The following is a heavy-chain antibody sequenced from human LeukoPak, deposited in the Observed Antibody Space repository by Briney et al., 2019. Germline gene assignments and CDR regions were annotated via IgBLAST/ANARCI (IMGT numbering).Heavy chain of an antibody. CDR1: GFTFSNYW. CDR2: VDAHGGSR. CDR3: VRGPSFYYYYYDMHV. Sequence: GGSLRLSCAGSGFTFSNYWMYWVSQAPGKGLVWVSHVDAHGGSRTYADSVKGRFTISRDNDKKTMYLQMSSLRAEDTVVYYCVRGPSFYYYYYDMHVWGQGTTVTVSS. J-gene: IGHJ6*02. D-gene: IGHD6-6*01. V-gene: IGHV3-74*01.